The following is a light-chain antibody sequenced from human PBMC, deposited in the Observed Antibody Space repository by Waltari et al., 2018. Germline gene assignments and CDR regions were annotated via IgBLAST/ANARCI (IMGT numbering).Light chain of an antibody. CDR3: QQRSNWPHT. V-gene: IGKV1-5*01. CDR1: QSISTW. J-gene: IGKJ5*01. Sequence: DIQMTQSPSTLSASVGDRVIITCRASQSISTWLAWYQQKPGKAPKLLIFAASSLQTGVPSRFSGSGSGTDFTLTISSLEPEDFAVYYCQQRSNWPHTFGQGTRLEIK. CDR2: AAS.